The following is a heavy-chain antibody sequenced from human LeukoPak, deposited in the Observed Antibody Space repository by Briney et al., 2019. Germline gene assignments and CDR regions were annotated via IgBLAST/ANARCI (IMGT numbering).Heavy chain of an antibody. CDR3: TKDMIRAIFGQGYYHYYGMDV. CDR2: ISGDGGST. J-gene: IGHJ6*02. Sequence: GGSLRLSCAASGFTFDDYAMHWVRQVPGKGLEWVCFISGDGGSTYYADSVKGRFTVSRDNRKKSLHLQMNSLRPEDTALYYCTKDMIRAIFGQGYYHYYGMDVWGQGTTVTVFS. D-gene: IGHD3-3*01. CDR1: GFTFDDYA. V-gene: IGHV3-43*02.